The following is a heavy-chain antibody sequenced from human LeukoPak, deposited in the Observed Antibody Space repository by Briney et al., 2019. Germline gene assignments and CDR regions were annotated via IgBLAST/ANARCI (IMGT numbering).Heavy chain of an antibody. CDR1: GGTFSSYA. CDR3: ARESDVEMATISLDY. V-gene: IGHV1-69*01. D-gene: IGHD5-24*01. J-gene: IGHJ4*02. CDR2: IIPIFGTA. Sequence: GSSVKVSCKASGGTFSSYAISWVRQAPGQGLEWMGGIIPIFGTANYAQKFQGRVTITADESTSTACMELSSLRSEDTAVYYCARESDVEMATISLDYWGQGTLVTVSS.